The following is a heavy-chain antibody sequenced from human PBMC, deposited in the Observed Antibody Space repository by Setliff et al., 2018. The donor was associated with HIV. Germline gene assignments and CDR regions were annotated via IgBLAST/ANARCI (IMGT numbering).Heavy chain of an antibody. CDR2: INPNGGYT. D-gene: IGHD5-18*01. CDR1: GYIFTDYY. CDR3: ARTLPQYTNLFDY. Sequence: ASVKVSCKASGYIFTDYYIHWVRQAPGQGLEWMGWINPNGGYTNYAQKLQGRVTMTTDTSTSTAYMELRSLRSDDTAVYYCARTLPQYTNLFDYWGQGTLVTVSS. V-gene: IGHV1-18*04. J-gene: IGHJ4*02.